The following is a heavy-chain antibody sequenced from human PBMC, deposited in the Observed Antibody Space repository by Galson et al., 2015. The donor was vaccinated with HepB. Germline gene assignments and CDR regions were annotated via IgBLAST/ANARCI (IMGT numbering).Heavy chain of an antibody. J-gene: IGHJ4*02. D-gene: IGHD2-15*01. Sequence: ETLSLTCTVSGGFISTYYWGWIRQPPGKTLEWIGYVHYTGTTNYSPSLKSRVTVSLDMSKNQFFLKLNSVTAADTAVYYCARERTDCSGGSCDFAFDYWGPGMLVTVSS. CDR3: ARERTDCSGGSCDFAFDY. CDR1: GGFISTYY. CDR2: VHYTGTT. V-gene: IGHV4-59*01.